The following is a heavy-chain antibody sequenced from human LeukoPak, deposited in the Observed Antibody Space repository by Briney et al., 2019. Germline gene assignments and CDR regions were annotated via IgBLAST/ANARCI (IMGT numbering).Heavy chain of an antibody. Sequence: GGSLRLSCAASGFTFSSYEMNWVRQAPGKGLEWVSYISSSGSTIYYADSVNGRFTISRDNAKNSLYLQMNSLRAEDTAVYYCARGGWFGELSNDYWGQGTLVTVSS. CDR2: ISSSGSTI. J-gene: IGHJ4*02. CDR3: ARGGWFGELSNDY. CDR1: GFTFSSYE. V-gene: IGHV3-48*03. D-gene: IGHD3-10*01.